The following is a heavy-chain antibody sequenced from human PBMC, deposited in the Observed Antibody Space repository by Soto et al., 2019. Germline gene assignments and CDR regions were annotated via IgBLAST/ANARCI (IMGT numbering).Heavy chain of an antibody. CDR3: AKFPPSGLRYFDWFK. J-gene: IGHJ4*02. CDR2: ISGSGGST. CDR1: GFTFSSYA. Sequence: AGGSLRLSCAASGFTFSSYAMSWVRQAPGKGLEWVSAISGSGGSTYYADSVKGRFTISRDNSKNTLYLQMNSLRAEDTAVYYSAKFPPSGLRYFDWFKWGQGTLVTVSS. V-gene: IGHV3-23*01. D-gene: IGHD3-9*01.